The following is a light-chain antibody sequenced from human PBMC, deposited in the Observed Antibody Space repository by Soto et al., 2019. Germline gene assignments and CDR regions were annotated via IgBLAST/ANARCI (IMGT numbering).Light chain of an antibody. Sequence: EIVLTQSPGTLSLSPGERATLSCRASQSVSSSYLAWYQQKPGQAPRLLIYGASSRATGIPARFSGSGSGTDFTLTISRLEPEDFAGYYCQQYGSSPPNTFGQGTKLEIK. CDR2: GAS. V-gene: IGKV3-20*01. J-gene: IGKJ2*01. CDR3: QQYGSSPPNT. CDR1: QSVSSSY.